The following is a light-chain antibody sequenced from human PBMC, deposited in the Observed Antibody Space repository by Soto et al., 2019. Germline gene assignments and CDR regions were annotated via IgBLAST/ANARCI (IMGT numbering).Light chain of an antibody. CDR3: SSWDGSLSGYV. CDR2: NNN. J-gene: IGLJ1*01. CDR1: SSNIGSKY. V-gene: IGLV1-47*02. Sequence: QSVLTQPPSASGTPGQGVTISCSGSSSNIGSKYVYWYQQLPGTAPKLLIYNNNQRPSGVPDRFSASKSGTSASLAIRGLRSDDEADYYCSSWDGSLSGYVFGAGTKLTVL.